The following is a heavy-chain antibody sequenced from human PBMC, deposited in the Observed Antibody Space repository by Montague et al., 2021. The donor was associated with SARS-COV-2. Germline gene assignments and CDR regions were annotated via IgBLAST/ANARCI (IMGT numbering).Heavy chain of an antibody. D-gene: IGHD6-19*01. CDR3: ARQRWGGLVSTPRFFDH. CDR1: GGSIGSRSYY. V-gene: IGHV4-39*01. Sequence: SETLSLTCTVSGGSIGSRSYYWGWIRQPPGKGLEWIGSIYYSGSTYYNPSLKSRVTISVDTSKNQFSLKLSSVTAADTAVYYCARQRWGGLVSTPRFFDHWGQGTLVTVSS. CDR2: IYYSGST. J-gene: IGHJ4*02.